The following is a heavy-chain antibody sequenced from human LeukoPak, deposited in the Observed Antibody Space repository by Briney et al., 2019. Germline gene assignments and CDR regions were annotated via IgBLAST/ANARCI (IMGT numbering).Heavy chain of an antibody. CDR1: GASISSSHLY. J-gene: IGHJ4*02. CDR2: IHRSESP. Sequence: SETLSLTCTVSGASISSSHLYRGWIRQAPGKGLEWVGPIHRSESPNYNPDLKSRVTNTVDLSKNQVSLKLSSVTAAVTSVYYCARQTNRGAGNFDSWGRGTLVTVSS. CDR3: ARQTNRGAGNFDS. V-gene: IGHV4-39*01. D-gene: IGHD1-1*01.